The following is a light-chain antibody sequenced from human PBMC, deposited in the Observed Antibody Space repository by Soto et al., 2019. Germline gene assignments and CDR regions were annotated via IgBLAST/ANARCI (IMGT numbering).Light chain of an antibody. CDR2: GTS. J-gene: IGKJ1*01. V-gene: IGKV1-39*01. CDR3: QHSYSTPWT. CDR1: QSISGY. Sequence: DIQMTQSPSSLSGSAGDRVTITCRASQSISGYLNWYQQKPWKAPKVLMYGTSILQAGVSSRFSGSGSGTDFTLTINSLPPEEFAAYYCQHSYSTPWTFGQGTKVEIK.